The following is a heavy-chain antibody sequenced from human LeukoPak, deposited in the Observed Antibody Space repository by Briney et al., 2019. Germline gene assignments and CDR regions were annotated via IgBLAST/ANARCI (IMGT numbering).Heavy chain of an antibody. CDR1: GFTFNYYA. J-gene: IGHJ4*02. Sequence: GTSLRLSCVTSGFTFNYYAIHWVRQAPGKGLEWVAVISFDGKNKFYADSVKGRFTISRDNSKNTLYLQMNSLRAEDTAVYYCARNWNVSYWGQGTLVTVSS. D-gene: IGHD1-1*01. V-gene: IGHV3-30*04. CDR2: ISFDGKNK. CDR3: ARNWNVSY.